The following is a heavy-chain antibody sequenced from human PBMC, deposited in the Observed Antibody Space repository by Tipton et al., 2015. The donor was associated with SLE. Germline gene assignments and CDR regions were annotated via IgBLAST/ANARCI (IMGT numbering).Heavy chain of an antibody. J-gene: IGHJ6*03. CDR3: TKVYPPDGKTRAYYMDV. D-gene: IGHD3-16*01. Sequence: SLRLSCAASGFTFNTYGMNWVRQAPGKGLEWVALIYYDGSNKYYADSVQGRFTISRDNSKNTLYLQMNSLRAEDTAVYYCTKVYPPDGKTRAYYMDVWGKGTTVTVSS. V-gene: IGHV3-33*06. CDR1: GFTFNTYG. CDR2: IYYDGSNK.